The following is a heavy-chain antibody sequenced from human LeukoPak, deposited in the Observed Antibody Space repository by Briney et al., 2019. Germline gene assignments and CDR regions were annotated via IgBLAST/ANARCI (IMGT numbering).Heavy chain of an antibody. Sequence: GGSLRLSCAASGFILEDYTMHWVRQAPGKTLEWVSLISWDGTTYYADSVKGRFTISRDNSKDSLSLQMDTLRSEDTAFYYCVKDLSYESSGSFFDFWGQGTLVTVS. V-gene: IGHV3-43*01. CDR2: ISWDGTT. J-gene: IGHJ4*02. D-gene: IGHD3-22*01. CDR1: GFILEDYT. CDR3: VKDLSYESSGSFFDF.